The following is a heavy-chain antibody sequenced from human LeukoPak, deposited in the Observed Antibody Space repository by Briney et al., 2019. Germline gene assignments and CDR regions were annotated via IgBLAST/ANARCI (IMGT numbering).Heavy chain of an antibody. D-gene: IGHD3-10*01. CDR2: IYYSGST. CDR1: GGSISSYY. V-gene: IGHV4-59*01. CDR3: ARAPPRGSYYRGYFDY. J-gene: IGHJ4*02. Sequence: SETLSLTCTVSGGSISSYYWSWIRQAPGKGLEWIGYIYYSGSTTYNPSLKSRVTISVDTSKNQFSLNLSSVTAADTAVYYCARAPPRGSYYRGYFDYWGQGTLVTVSS.